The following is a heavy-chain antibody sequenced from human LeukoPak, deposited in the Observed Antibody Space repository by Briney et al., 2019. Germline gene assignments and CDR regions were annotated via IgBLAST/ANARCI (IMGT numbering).Heavy chain of an antibody. V-gene: IGHV4-34*01. CDR3: ARIPGLAAAGSSPYWFDP. CDR1: GGSFSGYY. Sequence: SETLSLTCAVYGGSFSGYYWSWIRQPPGKGLERIGEINHSGSTNYNPSLKSRVTISVDTSKNQFSLKLSSVTAADTAVYYCARIPGLAAAGSSPYWFDPWGQGTLVTVSS. J-gene: IGHJ5*02. CDR2: INHSGST. D-gene: IGHD6-13*01.